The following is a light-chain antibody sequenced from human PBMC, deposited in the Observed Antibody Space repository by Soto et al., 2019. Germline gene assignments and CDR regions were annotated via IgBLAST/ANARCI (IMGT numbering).Light chain of an antibody. V-gene: IGLV2-14*01. J-gene: IGLJ1*01. CDR1: SSDVSAYNY. CDR3: SSYTSSSTYV. CDR2: EVS. Sequence: QSALTQPASVSGSPGQSITISCTGTSSDVSAYNYVSWYQQHSGKAPKLMIYEVSNRPSGVSNRFSGSKSGDTASLTISGLQAEDEGIYYCSSYTSSSTYVFGSGTKVTVL.